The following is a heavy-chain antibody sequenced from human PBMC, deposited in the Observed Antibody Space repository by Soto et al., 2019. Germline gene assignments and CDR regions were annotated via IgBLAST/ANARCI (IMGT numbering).Heavy chain of an antibody. J-gene: IGHJ4*02. CDR2: VKPILSMS. D-gene: IGHD3-10*01. Sequence: QVQLVQSGAELKKPGSSVKVSCKASGDTFSFYTINWVRQAPGLGLEWMGRVKPILSMSNYAQKFQGRVTMTADKSTSTAYMELRSLRSEDTAFYYCATSYGSGYRAFDYWGQGALVTVSS. CDR1: GDTFSFYT. V-gene: IGHV1-69*02. CDR3: ATSYGSGYRAFDY.